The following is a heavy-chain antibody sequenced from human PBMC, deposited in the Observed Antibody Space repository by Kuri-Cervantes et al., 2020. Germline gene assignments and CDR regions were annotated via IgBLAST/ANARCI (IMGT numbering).Heavy chain of an antibody. Sequence: GESLKISCAASGFTFSSYWMSWVRQAPGKGLEWVANINYHGSQKYYVDSVKGRFTISRDNAKNSLYLQMNSLRDEDTAVYYCARDPYYHDIEATVKNDDYWGQGTLVTVSS. D-gene: IGHD5-12*01. J-gene: IGHJ4*02. CDR3: ARDPYYHDIEATVKNDDY. CDR1: GFTFSSYW. CDR2: INYHGSQK. V-gene: IGHV3-7*01.